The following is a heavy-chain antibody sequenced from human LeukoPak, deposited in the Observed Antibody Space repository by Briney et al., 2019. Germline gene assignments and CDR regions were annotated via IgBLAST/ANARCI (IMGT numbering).Heavy chain of an antibody. J-gene: IGHJ4*02. CDR3: ARDLGRDSDY. V-gene: IGHV3-66*01. D-gene: IGHD5-24*01. Sequence: PGGSLRLSCAASGFTVSSNYMSWVRQAPGKGLEWVSVIYCGGSTYYADSVKGRFTISTDNSKNTLYLQMNSLRAEDTAVYYCARDLGRDSDYWGQGTLVTVSS. CDR1: GFTVSSNY. CDR2: IYCGGST.